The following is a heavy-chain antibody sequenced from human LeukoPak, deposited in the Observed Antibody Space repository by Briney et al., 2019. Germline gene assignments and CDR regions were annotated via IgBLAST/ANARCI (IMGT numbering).Heavy chain of an antibody. CDR1: GFTFSSYW. V-gene: IGHV3-7*03. Sequence: GGSLRLSCAASGFTFSSYWMSWVRQAPGKGLEWVANIKQDGSEKYYVDSVKGRFTISRDNAKNSLYLQMNSLRAEDTAVYYCAKAADVLRYFDWLTAGFDYWGQGTLVTVSS. J-gene: IGHJ4*02. D-gene: IGHD3-9*01. CDR3: AKAADVLRYFDWLTAGFDY. CDR2: IKQDGSEK.